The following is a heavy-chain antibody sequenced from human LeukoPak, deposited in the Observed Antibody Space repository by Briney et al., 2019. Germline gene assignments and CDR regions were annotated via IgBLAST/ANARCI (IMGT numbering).Heavy chain of an antibody. CDR3: AKDVLDAFDI. J-gene: IGHJ3*02. Sequence: SGGSLRLSCAASGFTFSAYAMTWFRQAPGKGLEWVSAISGSGGSTYYAGSVKGRFTISRDNSKNTLYLQMNSLRAEDTAVYYCAKDVLDAFDIWGQGTMVTVSS. V-gene: IGHV3-23*01. CDR1: GFTFSAYA. CDR2: ISGSGGST.